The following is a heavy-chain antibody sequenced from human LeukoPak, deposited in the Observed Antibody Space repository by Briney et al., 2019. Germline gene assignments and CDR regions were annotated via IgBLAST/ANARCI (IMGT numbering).Heavy chain of an antibody. V-gene: IGHV3-23*01. CDR1: GFTFSSYA. CDR3: AKDPHYDFWSGYRGEYFDY. D-gene: IGHD3-3*01. J-gene: IGHJ4*02. Sequence: PGGSLRLSCAASGFTFSSYAMSWVRQAPGKGLGWVSAISGSGGSTYYADSVKGRFTISRDNSKNTLYLQMNSLRAEDTAVYYCAKDPHYDFWSGYRGEYFDYWGQGTLVTVSS. CDR2: ISGSGGST.